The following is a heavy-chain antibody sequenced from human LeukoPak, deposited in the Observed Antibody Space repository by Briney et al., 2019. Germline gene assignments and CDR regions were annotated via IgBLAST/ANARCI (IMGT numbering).Heavy chain of an antibody. D-gene: IGHD3-3*01. Sequence: GGSLRLSRAASGFTFSSYGMSWVRQAPGKGLEWVSAISGSGGSTYYADSVKGRFTISRDNSKNTLYLQMNSLRAEDTAVYYCAKAGGYFSARNWFDPWGQGTLVTVSS. J-gene: IGHJ5*02. CDR2: ISGSGGST. CDR3: AKAGGYFSARNWFDP. V-gene: IGHV3-23*01. CDR1: GFTFSSYG.